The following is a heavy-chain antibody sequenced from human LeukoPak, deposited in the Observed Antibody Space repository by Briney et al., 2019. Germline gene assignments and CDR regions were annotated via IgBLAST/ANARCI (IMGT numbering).Heavy chain of an antibody. J-gene: IGHJ4*02. CDR2: IYFTGIT. Sequence: SETLSLTCTVSGDSISSSYWSWIRQPPGKGLEWIGYIYFTGITNYNPSLRSRVTMSLDTSKNQFSLKLSSVTAADTAVYYCARARLGYSYDYWGQGTLVTVSS. CDR1: GDSISSSY. CDR3: ARARLGYSYDY. D-gene: IGHD5-18*01. V-gene: IGHV4-59*12.